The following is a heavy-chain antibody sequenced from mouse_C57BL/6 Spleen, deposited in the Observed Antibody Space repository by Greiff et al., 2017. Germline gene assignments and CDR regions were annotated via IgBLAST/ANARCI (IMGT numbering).Heavy chain of an antibody. J-gene: IGHJ4*01. D-gene: IGHD2-10*02. CDR3: ARSEYEAMDY. V-gene: IGHV1-80*01. CDR2: IYPGDGDT. Sequence: QVHVKQSGAELVKPGASVKISCKASGYAFSSYWMNWVKQRPGKGLEWIGQIYPGDGDTNYNGKFKGKATLTADKSSSTAYMQLSSLTSEDSAVYFCARSEYEAMDYWGQGTSVTVSS. CDR1: GYAFSSYW.